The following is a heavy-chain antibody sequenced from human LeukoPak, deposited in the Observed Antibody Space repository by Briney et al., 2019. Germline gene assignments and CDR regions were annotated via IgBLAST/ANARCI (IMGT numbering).Heavy chain of an antibody. D-gene: IGHD4-17*01. V-gene: IGHV4-31*03. CDR2: IYYSGST. J-gene: IGHJ6*02. CDR3: ARDRVFHGDYGGHFDYYYYGMDV. CDR1: GGSISSGGYY. Sequence: PSETLSLTCTVSGGSISSGGYYWSWIRQHPGKGLEWIGYIYYSGSTYYNPSLKSRVTISVDTSKNQFSLKLSSVTAADTAVYYCARDRVFHGDYGGHFDYYYYGMDVWGQGTTVTVSS.